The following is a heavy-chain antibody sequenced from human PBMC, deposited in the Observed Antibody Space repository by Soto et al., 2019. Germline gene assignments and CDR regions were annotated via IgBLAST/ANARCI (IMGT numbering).Heavy chain of an antibody. D-gene: IGHD3-9*01. V-gene: IGHV4-4*02. J-gene: IGHJ3*02. CDR1: GGSLSSSNW. CDR2: IYHSGST. CDR3: ALMPHYDILTGSGGYAFDI. Sequence: SETLSLTCAVSGGSLSSSNWWSWVRPPPGKGLEWIGEIYHSGSTNYNPSLKSRVTISVDKSKNQFSLKLSSETAADTAVYYCALMPHYDILTGSGGYAFDIWGQGTMVTVSS.